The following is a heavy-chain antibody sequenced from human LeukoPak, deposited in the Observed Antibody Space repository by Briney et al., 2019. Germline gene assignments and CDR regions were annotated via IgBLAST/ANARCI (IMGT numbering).Heavy chain of an antibody. Sequence: GASVKVSCKASGYTFTSYYMHWVRQAPGQGLEWMGIINPSGGGTSYAQKFQGRVTMTRDMSTSTVYMELSSLRSEDTAVYYCARDRVSFYYDSSGYLDYWGQGTLVTVSS. D-gene: IGHD3-22*01. V-gene: IGHV1-46*01. CDR3: ARDRVSFYYDSSGYLDY. CDR1: GYTFTSYY. CDR2: INPSGGGT. J-gene: IGHJ4*02.